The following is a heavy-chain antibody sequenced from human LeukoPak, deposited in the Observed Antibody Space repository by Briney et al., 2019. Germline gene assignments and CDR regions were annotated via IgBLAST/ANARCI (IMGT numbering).Heavy chain of an antibody. CDR3: AKGLGGWSACLGNYYMDL. CDR2: ISGSGGRT. Sequence: PGGSLRLSCAASGINFNYSAFIWVRQAPGKGLEWVSSISGSGGRTYYADYLKGRFILSRDNSRNTVDLQLNSLRADDAAVYYCAKGLGGWSACLGNYYMDLWGKGTTVTVSS. J-gene: IGHJ6*03. V-gene: IGHV3-23*01. D-gene: IGHD3-16*01. CDR1: GINFNYSA.